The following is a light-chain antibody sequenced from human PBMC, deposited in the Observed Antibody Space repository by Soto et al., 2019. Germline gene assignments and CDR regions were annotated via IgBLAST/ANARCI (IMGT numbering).Light chain of an antibody. CDR1: QSISNY. J-gene: IGKJ1*01. CDR2: AAS. Sequence: DIQMTQSPSSLSASVGDRVTITCRASQSISNYLSWYQHKPGKAPKVLIYAASSLQRGVPSRFSGSGSGTDFTLIISSLQPEDFATYYCQQSYSPLWTFGQGTKVDI. V-gene: IGKV1-39*01. CDR3: QQSYSPLWT.